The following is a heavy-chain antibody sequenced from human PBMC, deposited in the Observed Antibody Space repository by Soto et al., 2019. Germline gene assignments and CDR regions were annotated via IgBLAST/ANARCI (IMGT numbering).Heavy chain of an antibody. J-gene: IGHJ4*02. V-gene: IGHV1-69*13. CDR1: GGIFSSYA. CDR3: ARVGGVGAPPGADY. D-gene: IGHD1-26*01. Sequence: SVKVSCKASGGIFSSYAISWLRQAPGQGLEWMGAVIPILGQAYYAQNLQDRVTITADESTITTYMELSSLKSEDTAVYFCARVGGVGAPPGADYWGQGTLVTVSS. CDR2: VIPILGQA.